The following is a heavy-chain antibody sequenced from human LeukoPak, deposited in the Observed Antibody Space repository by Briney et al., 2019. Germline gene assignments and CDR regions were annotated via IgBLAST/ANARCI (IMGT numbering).Heavy chain of an antibody. Sequence: PGGSLRLSCAASGFTFTTYAMSWVRLAPGKGLEWVSAISGSGGTTYYADSVKGRFRISRDNSENTLYLQMNSLRAEDTAVYYCAGLQYYFDYWGQGTLVTVSS. CDR1: GFTFTTYA. CDR3: AGLQYYFDY. CDR2: ISGSGGTT. J-gene: IGHJ4*02. V-gene: IGHV3-23*01. D-gene: IGHD4-11*01.